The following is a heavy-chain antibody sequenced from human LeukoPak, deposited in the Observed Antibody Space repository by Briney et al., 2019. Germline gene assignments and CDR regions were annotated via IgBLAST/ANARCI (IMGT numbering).Heavy chain of an antibody. CDR3: ARSGTFRLVVPAADAFDI. J-gene: IGHJ3*02. Sequence: GGSLRLSCAASGFTFNTYTMNWIRQAPGKGLEWVSSISNMASYIYYADSVKGRFTISRDNSKNSVFLQMNSLRAEDTALYHCARSGTFRLVVPAADAFDIWGQGTMVTVSS. CDR2: ISNMASYI. CDR1: GFTFNTYT. D-gene: IGHD2-2*01. V-gene: IGHV3-21*04.